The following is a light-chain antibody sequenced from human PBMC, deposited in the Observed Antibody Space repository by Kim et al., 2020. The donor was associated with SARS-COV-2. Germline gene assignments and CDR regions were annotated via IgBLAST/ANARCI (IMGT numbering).Light chain of an antibody. CDR2: GNN. Sequence: RVTISCTGSSSNIGAHDDVHWYQQLPGTAPKLLVYGNNKRPSGVPDRFSGSKSGTSASLAITGLQAEDEADYYCQSYDSHLSGSIFGGGTSLTVL. CDR3: QSYDSHLSGSI. J-gene: IGLJ2*01. V-gene: IGLV1-40*01. CDR1: SSNIGAHDD.